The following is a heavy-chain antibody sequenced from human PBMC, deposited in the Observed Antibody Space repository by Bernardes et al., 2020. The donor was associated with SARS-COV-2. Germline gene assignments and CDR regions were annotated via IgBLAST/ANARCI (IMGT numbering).Heavy chain of an antibody. CDR2: INPKRGDT. J-gene: IGHJ5*02. D-gene: IGHD6-19*01. V-gene: IGHV1-2*02. Sequence: ASVKDSCKASGYTFTAFYIHWVRQAPGQGLEWVGWINPKRGDTNYARQFEGRVTMTTDTSINTAYMDLRRLGPDDSAIYYCARVIAVAKDGVADGLDLWGQGTLVTVSS. CDR3: ARVIAVAKDGVADGLDL. CDR1: GYTFTAFY.